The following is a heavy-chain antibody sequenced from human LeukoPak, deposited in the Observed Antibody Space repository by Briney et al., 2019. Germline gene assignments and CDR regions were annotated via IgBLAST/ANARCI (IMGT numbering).Heavy chain of an antibody. CDR3: AGRSGSYFGLADY. D-gene: IGHD1-26*01. CDR2: INHSGST. CDR1: GGSFSGYY. V-gene: IGHV4-34*01. Sequence: SETLSLTCAVYGGSFSGYYWSWIRQPPGKGLEWIGEINHSGSTNYNPSLKSRVTISVDTSKNQFSLKLSSVTAADTAVYYCAGRSGSYFGLADYWGQGTLVTVSS. J-gene: IGHJ4*02.